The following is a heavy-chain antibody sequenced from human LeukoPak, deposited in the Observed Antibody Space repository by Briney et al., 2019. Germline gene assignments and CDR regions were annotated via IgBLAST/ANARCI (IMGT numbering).Heavy chain of an antibody. CDR1: GFTFSSYW. CDR3: ARDLGQYYDTSDNWFDP. CDR2: INSDGSST. J-gene: IGHJ5*02. Sequence: HPGRSLRLSCAASGFTFSSYWMHWVRQAPGKGLVWVSRINSDGSSTSYADSVKGRFTISRDNAKNTLNLQMNSLRAEDTAVYYCARDLGQYYDTSDNWFDPWGQGTLVTVSS. V-gene: IGHV3-74*01. D-gene: IGHD3-22*01.